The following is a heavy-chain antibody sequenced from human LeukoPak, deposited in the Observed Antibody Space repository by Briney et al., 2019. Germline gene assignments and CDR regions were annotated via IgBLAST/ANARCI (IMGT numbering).Heavy chain of an antibody. V-gene: IGHV3-23*01. D-gene: IGHD3-10*01. CDR3: AKDSFRGVIITSWDY. J-gene: IGHJ4*02. Sequence: GGSLRLSCAASGFTFSSYAMSWVRQAPGKGLEWVSTISGSGGSTYYADSVKGRFTISRDNSENTLFLQMNSLRAEDTAVYYCAKDSFRGVIITSWDYWGQGTLVTVSS. CDR2: ISGSGGST. CDR1: GFTFSSYA.